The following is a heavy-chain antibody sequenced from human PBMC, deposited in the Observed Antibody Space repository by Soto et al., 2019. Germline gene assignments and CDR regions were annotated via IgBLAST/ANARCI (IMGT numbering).Heavy chain of an antibody. J-gene: IGHJ6*04. D-gene: IGHD2-2*01. CDR2: IWYDGSNK. V-gene: IGHV3-33*01. CDR3: ARPQLLIYCSSTSCPPDV. CDR1: GFTFSSYG. Sequence: PGGSLRLSCAASGFTFSSYGMHWVRQAPGKGLEWVAVIWYDGSNKYYADSVKGRFTISRDNSKNTLYLQMNSLRAEDTAVYYCARPQLLIYCSSTSCPPDVWGKGTTVTVSS.